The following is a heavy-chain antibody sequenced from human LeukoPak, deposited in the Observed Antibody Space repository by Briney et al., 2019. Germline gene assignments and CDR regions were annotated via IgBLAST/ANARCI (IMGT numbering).Heavy chain of an antibody. J-gene: IGHJ4*02. Sequence: SETLSLTCAVSGGSISSYYWSWIRQPPGKGLEWIGYMYYSGSTNFNPSLKNRITISVDTSKNQFSLKLSSVTAADTAVYYCVRGGIVGTTARIPLFDYWGQGTLVTVSS. D-gene: IGHD1-26*01. V-gene: IGHV4-59*01. CDR2: MYYSGST. CDR3: VRGGIVGTTARIPLFDY. CDR1: GGSISSYY.